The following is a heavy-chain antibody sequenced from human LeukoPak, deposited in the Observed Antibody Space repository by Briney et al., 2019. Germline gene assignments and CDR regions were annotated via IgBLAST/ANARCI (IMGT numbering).Heavy chain of an antibody. CDR3: ASPYSSSLDAFDI. J-gene: IGHJ3*02. D-gene: IGHD6-13*01. CDR2: ISYSSGSI. Sequence: GGSLRLSCAASGFTFDEYAMHWVRQAPGKGLEWVSGISYSSGSIGYVDSVKGRFTITRDNAKNTLYLQMNSLRAEDTAVYYCASPYSSSLDAFDIWGQGTMVTVSS. V-gene: IGHV3-9*01. CDR1: GFTFDEYA.